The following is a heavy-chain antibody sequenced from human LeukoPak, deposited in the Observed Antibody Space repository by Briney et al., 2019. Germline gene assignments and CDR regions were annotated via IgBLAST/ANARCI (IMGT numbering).Heavy chain of an antibody. CDR2: FNPENGNT. CDR1: GYSFVGYG. V-gene: IGHV1-18*01. D-gene: IGHD6-13*01. Sequence: GASVKVSCKASGYSFVGYGITWVRQAPGQGLEWMGWFNPENGNTNYAQKVQGRVTMTADTSTSTSYMELRSLRSDHTAVYYCAREHSSSWDQFDYWGQGTLVTVSS. J-gene: IGHJ4*02. CDR3: AREHSSSWDQFDY.